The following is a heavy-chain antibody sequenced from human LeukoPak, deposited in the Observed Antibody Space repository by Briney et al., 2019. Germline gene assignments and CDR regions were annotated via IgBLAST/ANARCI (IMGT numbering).Heavy chain of an antibody. V-gene: IGHV1-69*05. D-gene: IGHD1-26*01. CDR2: IIPIFGTA. CDR1: GGTFSSYA. CDR3: ARASGIVGATSFFYFDY. J-gene: IGHJ4*02. Sequence: SVKVSCKASGGTFSSYAISWVRQAPGQGLEGMGVIIPIFGTANYAQKFQGRVTITTDESTSTAYMELSSLRSEDTAVYYCARASGIVGATSFFYFDYWCQGTLVTVAS.